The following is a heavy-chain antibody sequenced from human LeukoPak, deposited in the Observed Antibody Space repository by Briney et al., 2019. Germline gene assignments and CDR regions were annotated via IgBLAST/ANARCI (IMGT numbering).Heavy chain of an antibody. CDR2: IQYDGSNK. CDR1: GFTFSSYG. Sequence: GGSLRLSCAASGFTFSSYGMHWVRQAPGKGLEWVTFIQYDGSNKYYADSVKGRFTISRDNSRNTVYLQMNSLRTEDTAVYYCARSLTMVRAYDYWGQGTLVTVSS. J-gene: IGHJ4*02. D-gene: IGHD3-10*01. V-gene: IGHV3-30*02. CDR3: ARSLTMVRAYDY.